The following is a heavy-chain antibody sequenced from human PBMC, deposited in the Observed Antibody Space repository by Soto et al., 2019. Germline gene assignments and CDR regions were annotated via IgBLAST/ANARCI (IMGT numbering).Heavy chain of an antibody. CDR3: ARSIAAAGTYYFDY. V-gene: IGHV1-69*02. Sequence: SCKARGGTFSSCTMCWVRQAPGQGLEWMGRIIPILGIANYAQKFQGRVTITADKSTSTAYMELSSPRSEDTAVYYCARSIAAAGTYYFDYWGQGTLVTVSS. D-gene: IGHD6-13*01. CDR1: GGTFSSCT. CDR2: IIPILGIA. J-gene: IGHJ4*02.